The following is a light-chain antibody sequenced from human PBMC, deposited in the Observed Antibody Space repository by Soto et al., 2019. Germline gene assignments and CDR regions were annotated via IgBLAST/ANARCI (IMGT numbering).Light chain of an antibody. CDR2: DAS. Sequence: DIQMTQSPSNLSASVGDRVTITCRASQSISSWLAWYQQKPGKAPKLLIYDASLLENGAPSRFSGSGSGTDFTLTISSLQPDDFATYYCQQYNSPALTFGGGTKVEIK. CDR1: QSISSW. CDR3: QQYNSPALT. J-gene: IGKJ4*01. V-gene: IGKV1-5*01.